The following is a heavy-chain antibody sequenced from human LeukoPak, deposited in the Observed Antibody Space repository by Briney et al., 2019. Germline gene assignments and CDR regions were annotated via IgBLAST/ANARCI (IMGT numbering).Heavy chain of an antibody. V-gene: IGHV3-7*01. J-gene: IGHJ4*02. CDR3: ARRGGSSSRRSPIDY. CDR1: GFTFGSNA. CDR2: IKQDGSQR. Sequence: PGGSLRLSCAASGFTFGSNAMHWVRQAPGKGLEWVANIKQDGSQRYYVDSVRGRFTISRDNAKNSLFLQMNGLRAEDTAVYYCARRGGSSSRRSPIDYWGQGTLVTVSS. D-gene: IGHD6-6*01.